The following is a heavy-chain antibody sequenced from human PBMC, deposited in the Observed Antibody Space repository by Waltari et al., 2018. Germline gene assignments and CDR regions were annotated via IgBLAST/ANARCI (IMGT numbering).Heavy chain of an antibody. D-gene: IGHD2-21*02. CDR1: DGSITNYF. J-gene: IGHJ3*01. CDR3: ARWQSDWRAFNV. Sequence: QVQLRESGPGLVKSSETLSITCTVSDGSITNYFWNWIRQPPGKALEWIGYIRHNGITKLNPSLKSRVSISVDTSKNQSSLKVTSVTATDTAVYYCARWQSDWRAFNVWGQGTTVTVSS. CDR2: IRHNGIT. V-gene: IGHV4-59*08.